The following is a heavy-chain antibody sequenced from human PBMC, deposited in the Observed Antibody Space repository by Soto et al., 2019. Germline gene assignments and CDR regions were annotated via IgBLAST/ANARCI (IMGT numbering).Heavy chain of an antibody. D-gene: IGHD3-10*01. Sequence: KVSCKASGYTFTSYAMHWVRQAPGQRLEWMGWINAGNGDTEYSQKFQGRVTITRDTSASTAYMELSSLRSEDTAVYYCARDNYYYGSGSYYEYYYYMDVWGKGTTVTVSS. V-gene: IGHV1-3*01. J-gene: IGHJ6*03. CDR1: GYTFTSYA. CDR3: ARDNYYYGSGSYYEYYYYMDV. CDR2: INAGNGDT.